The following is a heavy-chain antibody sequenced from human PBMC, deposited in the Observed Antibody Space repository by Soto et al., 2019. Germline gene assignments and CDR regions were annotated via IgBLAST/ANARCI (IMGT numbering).Heavy chain of an antibody. J-gene: IGHJ4*02. V-gene: IGHV4-30-2*01. CDR1: GGSISSGDYS. D-gene: IGHD1-26*01. CDR3: ARSEATGLDH. Sequence: SETLSLTCAVSGGSISSGDYSWNWIRQPPGKGLEWIGYIYYGGSTYYNPSLKSRVTISVDKSKNHFSLKLSSVTAADTAVYYCARSEATGLDHWGQGTLVTVSS. CDR2: IYYGGST.